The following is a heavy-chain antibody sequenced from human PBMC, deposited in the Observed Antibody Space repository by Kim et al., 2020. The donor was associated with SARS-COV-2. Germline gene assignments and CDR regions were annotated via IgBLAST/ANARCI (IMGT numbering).Heavy chain of an antibody. D-gene: IGHD3-16*01. Sequence: ASVKVSCKASGYTFTGYYMHWVRQAPGQGLEWMGWINPNSGGTNYAQKFQGRVTMTRDTSISTAYMELSRLRSDDTAVYYCARPPNLRFGYFQHWGQGTLVTVSS. CDR2: INPNSGGT. V-gene: IGHV1-2*02. CDR1: GYTFTGYY. CDR3: ARPPNLRFGYFQH. J-gene: IGHJ1*01.